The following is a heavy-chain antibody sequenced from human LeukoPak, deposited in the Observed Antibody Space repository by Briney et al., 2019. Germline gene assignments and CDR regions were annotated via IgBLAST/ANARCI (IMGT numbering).Heavy chain of an antibody. Sequence: SETLSLTCAVYGASFSGYYWSWVRQPPGKGLEWLGEINHSGSTNYNPSLKSRVTISVDTSKNQFSLKLSSVTAADTAVYYCARGKPRPARYSSSSFDYWGQGTLVTVSS. J-gene: IGHJ4*02. CDR1: GASFSGYY. CDR2: INHSGST. D-gene: IGHD6-13*01. CDR3: ARGKPRPARYSSSSFDY. V-gene: IGHV4-34*01.